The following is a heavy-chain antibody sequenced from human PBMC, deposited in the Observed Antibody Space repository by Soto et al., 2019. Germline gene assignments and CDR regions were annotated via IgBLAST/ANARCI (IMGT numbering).Heavy chain of an antibody. CDR3: ARAGGETVATIFLDY. V-gene: IGHV3-33*01. J-gene: IGHJ4*02. D-gene: IGHD5-12*01. Sequence: QVQVVESGGGVVQPGRSLRLSCAASGFTFSRHGMHWVRQAPGKGLEWVAVIWYDGSNKFYTDSVKGRFTISRDNSKNTMYLEMNSLRADDTGVYYCARAGGETVATIFLDYWGQGTLVTVSS. CDR2: IWYDGSNK. CDR1: GFTFSRHG.